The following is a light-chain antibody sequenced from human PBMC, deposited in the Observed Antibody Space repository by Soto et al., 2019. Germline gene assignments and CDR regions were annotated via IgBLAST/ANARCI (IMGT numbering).Light chain of an antibody. Sequence: EIVMTQSPATLSVSPGERATLSCRASQSVSSNLAWYQQKPGQTPRLLIYGASTRATGIPARFSGSGSGTECTLTNSSLQSEDYAVYYCQQYNDWPPLNFGGGTKVEIK. CDR1: QSVSSN. CDR2: GAS. J-gene: IGKJ4*01. CDR3: QQYNDWPPLN. V-gene: IGKV3-15*01.